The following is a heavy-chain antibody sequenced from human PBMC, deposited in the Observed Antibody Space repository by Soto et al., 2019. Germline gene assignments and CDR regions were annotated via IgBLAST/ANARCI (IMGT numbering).Heavy chain of an antibody. D-gene: IGHD1-26*01. J-gene: IGHJ4*01. Sequence: SGPTLVNPTQTLTLTCTFSGFSITTRARCVSWIRQPPGKALEWLALIDWADDKYYSTSLKTRLTISKDTSKNQVVLTMTNVEPVDTATYFCARVHGASGTYDLDDWGQGTLVTVSS. CDR3: ARVHGASGTYDLDD. CDR1: GFSITTRARC. V-gene: IGHV2-70*13. CDR2: IDWADDK.